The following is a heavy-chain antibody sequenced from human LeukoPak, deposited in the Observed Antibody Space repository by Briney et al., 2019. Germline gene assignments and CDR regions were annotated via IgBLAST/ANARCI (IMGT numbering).Heavy chain of an antibody. D-gene: IGHD3-22*01. Sequence: GGSLRLSCAASGFTFDDYAMHWVRQAPGKGLEWVSGISWNSGSIGYADSVKGRFTVSRDNAKNSLYLQMNSLRAEDTVLYYCAKDVVASNSSGYYSTLYYYYGMDVWGQGTTVTVSS. CDR3: AKDVVASNSSGYYSTLYYYYGMDV. V-gene: IGHV3-9*01. CDR2: ISWNSGSI. J-gene: IGHJ6*02. CDR1: GFTFDDYA.